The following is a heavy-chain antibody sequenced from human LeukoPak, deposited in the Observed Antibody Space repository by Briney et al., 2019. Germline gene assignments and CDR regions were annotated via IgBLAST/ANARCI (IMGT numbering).Heavy chain of an antibody. CDR2: IYYSAST. CDR1: GGSISSGGSY. Sequence: PSETLSLTCTVSGGSISSGGSYWSWIRQHPGKGLEWIGYIYYSASTYYNPSLKSRTTISGDTSKNQFSLKLRSVTAVDTALYYCARGRVVAETIDYWGQGTLVTVSS. J-gene: IGHJ4*02. D-gene: IGHD2-15*01. CDR3: ARGRVVAETIDY. V-gene: IGHV4-31*03.